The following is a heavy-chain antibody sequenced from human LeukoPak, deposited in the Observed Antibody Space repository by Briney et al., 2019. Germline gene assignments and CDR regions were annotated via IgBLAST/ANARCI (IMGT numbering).Heavy chain of an antibody. CDR1: GYTVTSYG. CDR2: ITAYNGNT. J-gene: IGHJ6*02. Sequence: GESLKISCKGSGYTVTSYGISWVRQAPGQGLEWMGWITAYNGNTNYAQKLQGRVTMTTDTSTSTAYMELRSLRSDDTAVYYCARGYLGSGWQNYYYYGMDVWGQGTTVTVSS. CDR3: ARGYLGSGWQNYYYYGMDV. V-gene: IGHV1-18*01. D-gene: IGHD6-19*01.